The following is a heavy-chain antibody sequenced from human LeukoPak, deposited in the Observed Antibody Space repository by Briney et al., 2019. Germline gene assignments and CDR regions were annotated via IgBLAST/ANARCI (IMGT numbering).Heavy chain of an antibody. CDR3: ATGTWFGERGYYYYYMDV. D-gene: IGHD3-10*01. CDR1: GYTFTSYY. Sequence: ASVKVSCKASGYTFTSYYMHWVRQAPGQGLEWMGIINPSGGSTSYAQKFQGRVTMTEDTSTDTAYMELSSLRSEDTAVYYCATGTWFGERGYYYYYMDVWGKGTTVTISS. V-gene: IGHV1-46*01. J-gene: IGHJ6*03. CDR2: INPSGGST.